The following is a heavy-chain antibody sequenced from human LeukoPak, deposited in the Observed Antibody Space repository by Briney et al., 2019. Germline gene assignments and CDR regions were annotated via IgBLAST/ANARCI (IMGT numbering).Heavy chain of an antibody. D-gene: IGHD3-10*01. CDR2: IKQDGSEK. J-gene: IGHJ4*02. CDR3: ARAIAMARGVNYFDY. Sequence: GGSLRLSCAPSGFTFSSYWMSWVRQAAGRGLEWVANIKQDGSEKYYVDSVKGRFTISSDNAKNSLYLQMNSLRPEDTAVYYCARAIAMARGVNYFDYWGQGALVTVSS. V-gene: IGHV3-7*01. CDR1: GFTFSSYW.